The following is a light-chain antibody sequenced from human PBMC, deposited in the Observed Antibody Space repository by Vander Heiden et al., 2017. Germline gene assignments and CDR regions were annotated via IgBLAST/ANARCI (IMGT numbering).Light chain of an antibody. Sequence: QSVLTPPPSVSGAPGQSVTIPCTGSSSNIGAGYDVHWYQQLPGTAPKLLIYGNNNRPSGVPDRFSGSKSGTSASLAITGLQAEDEADYYCQSYDTSLSGYWVFGGGTELTVL. V-gene: IGLV1-40*01. CDR3: QSYDTSLSGYWV. J-gene: IGLJ3*02. CDR1: SSNIGAGYD. CDR2: GNN.